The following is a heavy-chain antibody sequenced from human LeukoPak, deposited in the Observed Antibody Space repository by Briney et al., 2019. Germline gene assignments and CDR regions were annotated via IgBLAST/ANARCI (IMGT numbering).Heavy chain of an antibody. J-gene: IGHJ4*02. CDR1: GYTFTTHG. CDR2: ISGYNGNT. Sequence: ASVNVSCKASGYTFTTHGISWVRQAPGQGLEWMGWISGYNGNTNYAQKLQGRVTMTTDTSTSTAYMELRSLRSDDTAVYYCAREYCSTTRCYMADYWGQGTLVTVSS. V-gene: IGHV1-18*01. D-gene: IGHD2-2*01. CDR3: AREYCSTTRCYMADY.